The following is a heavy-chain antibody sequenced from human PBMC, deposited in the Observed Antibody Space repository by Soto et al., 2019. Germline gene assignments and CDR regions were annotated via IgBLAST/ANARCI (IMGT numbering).Heavy chain of an antibody. CDR2: IWYSGTT. V-gene: IGHV4-39*01. D-gene: IGHD1-26*01. CDR3: ARHRLGGSRSRLIHFDS. Sequence: ETLSLTCTVSGGSVSSGSYYWRWIRQPPGKGLEWIASIWYSGTTNYNPSLKSRVTISVDASKRQFSLKLNSVTAADTAVYYCARHRLGGSRSRLIHFDSWGPGTLVTVSS. CDR1: GGSVSSGSYY. J-gene: IGHJ4*02.